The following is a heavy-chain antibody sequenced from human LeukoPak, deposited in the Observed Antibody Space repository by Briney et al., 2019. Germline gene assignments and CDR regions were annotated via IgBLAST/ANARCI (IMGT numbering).Heavy chain of an antibody. Sequence: VASVKVSCKASGGTFSSYAISWVRQAPGQGLEWMGGIIPIFGTANYAQKFQGRVTITTDESTSTAYMELSSLRSEDTAVYYCAEATQLQDFDYWGQGTLVTVSS. CDR3: AEATQLQDFDY. J-gene: IGHJ4*02. CDR2: IIPIFGTA. D-gene: IGHD2-2*01. V-gene: IGHV1-69*05. CDR1: GGTFSSYA.